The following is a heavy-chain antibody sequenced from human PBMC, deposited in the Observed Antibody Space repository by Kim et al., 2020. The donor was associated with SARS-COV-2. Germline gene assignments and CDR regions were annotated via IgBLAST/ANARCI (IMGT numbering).Heavy chain of an antibody. V-gene: IGHV3-48*04. CDR2: ISSPSI. Sequence: GGSLRLSCVASGSTFSRYSMNWVRQAPGKGLEWVSHISSPSIFYADSVRGRFTMSRDNAKNSLYLQMDSLRPEDPAVYYCAIAGAVFGPYYYYYHGMDV. D-gene: IGHD1-26*01. J-gene: IGHJ6*01. CDR3: AIAGAVFGPYYYYYHGMDV. CDR1: GSTFSRYS.